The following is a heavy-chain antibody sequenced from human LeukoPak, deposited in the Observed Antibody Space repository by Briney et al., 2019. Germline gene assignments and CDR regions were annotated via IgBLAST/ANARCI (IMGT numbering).Heavy chain of an antibody. CDR3: ARVGCSGGSCFDY. Sequence: PGRSLRLSCAASGFTFSSYGMHWVRQAPGKGLEWVAVIWYDGSNKYYADSVKGRFTISRDNSKNTLYLQMNSLRAEDTAEYYCARVGCSGGSCFDYWGQGTLVTVSS. V-gene: IGHV3-33*01. CDR2: IWYDGSNK. D-gene: IGHD2-15*01. J-gene: IGHJ4*02. CDR1: GFTFSSYG.